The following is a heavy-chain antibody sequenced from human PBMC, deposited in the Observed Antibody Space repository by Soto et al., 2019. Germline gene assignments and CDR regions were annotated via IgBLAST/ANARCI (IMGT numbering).Heavy chain of an antibody. J-gene: IGHJ6*02. Sequence: QVQLVPSGAEVKKPGASVKVSCKASGYTFTSYDINWVRQATGHGLEWMGCMNPNSGNTAYAQKFQGRVTLTRNTSMSTAYMELSSLRSEDKDVYYCARGLGLGYCSGGSCYTPPEDFWGQGTTVNVSS. CDR1: GYTFTSYD. V-gene: IGHV1-8*01. CDR3: ARGLGLGYCSGGSCYTPPEDF. D-gene: IGHD2-15*01. CDR2: MNPNSGNT.